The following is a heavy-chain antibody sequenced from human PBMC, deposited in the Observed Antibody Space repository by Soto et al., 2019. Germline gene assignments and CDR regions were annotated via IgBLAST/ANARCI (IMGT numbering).Heavy chain of an antibody. J-gene: IGHJ4*02. D-gene: IGHD6-13*01. CDR1: GGSISSGGYY. Sequence: QVQLQESGPGLVKPSQTLSLTCTVSGGSISSGGYYWSWIRQHPGKGLEWIGSIYYSGSTYYNPSLKSRVTISIDTSKNQFSLKLSSVTAADTAVYYCARGPRASSWPYFDYWGQGTLVTVSS. CDR3: ARGPRASSWPYFDY. CDR2: IYYSGST. V-gene: IGHV4-31*03.